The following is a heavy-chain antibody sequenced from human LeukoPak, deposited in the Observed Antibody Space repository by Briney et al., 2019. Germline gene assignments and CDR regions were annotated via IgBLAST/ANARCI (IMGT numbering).Heavy chain of an antibody. J-gene: IGHJ4*02. CDR3: AKVVVRGVTVYYFDY. Sequence: QTGASLRLSCAPSGFTFSSYAMSWARQAPGRGREWFSVIIVSGGSTYYADCVKGRFTISRYNSKNTLYLQRNSLRAEDTAVYYCAKVVVRGVTVYYFDYWGQGTLVTVSS. V-gene: IGHV3-23*01. CDR2: IIVSGGST. CDR1: GFTFSSYA. D-gene: IGHD3-10*01.